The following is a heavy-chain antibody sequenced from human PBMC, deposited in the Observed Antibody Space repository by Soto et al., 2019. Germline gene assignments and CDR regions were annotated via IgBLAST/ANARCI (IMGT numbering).Heavy chain of an antibody. J-gene: IGHJ4*02. CDR1: GASISSSY. D-gene: IGHD1-1*01. Sequence: PSETLSLTCTVSGASISSSYWSWIRRPPGKGLEWIGYIYHSGSTKYNPSLKSRVTISVDTSKNQFSVKLSSVTAADTAVYYCERGGGLDYMDSWGQGPRCTVSP. V-gene: IGHV4-59*01. CDR2: IYHSGST. CDR3: ERGGGLDYMDS.